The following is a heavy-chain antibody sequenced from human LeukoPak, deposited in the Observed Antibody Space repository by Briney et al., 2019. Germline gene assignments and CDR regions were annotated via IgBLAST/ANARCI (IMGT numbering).Heavy chain of an antibody. CDR3: ASLLYCSSTSCPPGY. CDR1: GGSFSGYY. D-gene: IGHD2-2*01. J-gene: IGHJ4*02. V-gene: IGHV4-34*01. CDR2: INHSGST. Sequence: PSETLSLTCAVYGGSFSGYYWSWIRQPPGKGLEWIGEINHSGSTNNNPSLKSRVTISVDTSKNQFFLKLSSVTAADTAVYYCASLLYCSSTSCPPGYWGQGTLVTVSS.